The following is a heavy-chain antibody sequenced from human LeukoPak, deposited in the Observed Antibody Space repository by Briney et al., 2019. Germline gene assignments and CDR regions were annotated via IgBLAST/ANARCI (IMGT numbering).Heavy chain of an antibody. CDR1: GFTFSSYA. CDR3: AKSAGGYDFWSGYYTGDAFDI. Sequence: TGGSLRLSCAASGFTFSSYAMSWVRQAPGKGLEWVSAISGSGGSTYYADSVKGRFTISRDNSKNTLYLQMNSLRAEDTAVYYCAKSAGGYDFWSGYYTGDAFDIWGQGTMVTVSS. V-gene: IGHV3-23*01. D-gene: IGHD3-3*01. CDR2: ISGSGGST. J-gene: IGHJ3*02.